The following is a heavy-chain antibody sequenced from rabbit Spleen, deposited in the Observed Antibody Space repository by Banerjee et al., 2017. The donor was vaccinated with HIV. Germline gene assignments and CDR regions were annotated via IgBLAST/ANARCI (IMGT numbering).Heavy chain of an antibody. CDR3: ARSGGDIYDFKL. Sequence: QEQLVESGGDLVKPEGSLTLTCKASGFDLNSYYYMCWVRQAPGKGLEWIACIDAGSSGFTYFATWAKGRFAISKTSSTTVTLQMTRLTAAGTATYFCARSGGDIYDFKLWGPGTLVTVS. D-gene: IGHD2-1*01. V-gene: IGHV1S45*01. J-gene: IGHJ4*01. CDR1: GFDLNSYYY. CDR2: IDAGSSGFT.